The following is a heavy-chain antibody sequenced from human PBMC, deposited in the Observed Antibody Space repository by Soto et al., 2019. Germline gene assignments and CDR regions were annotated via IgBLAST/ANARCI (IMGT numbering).Heavy chain of an antibody. D-gene: IGHD6-6*01. CDR1: GDSVSSNSAA. J-gene: IGHJ5*02. V-gene: IGHV6-1*01. Sequence: KQSQTLSLTCAISGDSVSSNSAAWNWIRQSPSRGLEWLGRTYYRSKWYNDYAVSVKSRITINPDTSKNQFSLQLNSVTPEDTAVYYCAREGKYSSSEQGHHWFDPWGQGTLVTVSS. CDR3: AREGKYSSSEQGHHWFDP. CDR2: TYYRSKWYN.